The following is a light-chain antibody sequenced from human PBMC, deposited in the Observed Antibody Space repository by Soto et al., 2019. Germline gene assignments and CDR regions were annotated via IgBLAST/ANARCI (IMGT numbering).Light chain of an antibody. CDR1: SSDVGGYDY. V-gene: IGLV2-14*01. Sequence: QSVLTQPASVSGSPGQSITISCTGTSSDVGGYDYVSWYQIHPGKAPKLMVFEVSNRPSGVSYRFSGSKSGNTASLTISGLQAEDEADYFCSSYSLSTLLFATGTKVTVL. J-gene: IGLJ1*01. CDR3: SSYSLSTLL. CDR2: EVS.